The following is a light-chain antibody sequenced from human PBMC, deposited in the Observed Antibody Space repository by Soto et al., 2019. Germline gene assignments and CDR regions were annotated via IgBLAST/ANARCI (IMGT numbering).Light chain of an antibody. V-gene: IGKV3-15*01. J-gene: IGKJ1*01. Sequence: EIVMTQSPDTLSASPGERATLSCRASQSVSNNLAWYHQKPGQAPRLLIFGASTRATGIPARFSGSGSGTEFPLTISRLQSEDFAVYYCQQYNDWWTFGQGTKVEIK. CDR1: QSVSNN. CDR2: GAS. CDR3: QQYNDWWT.